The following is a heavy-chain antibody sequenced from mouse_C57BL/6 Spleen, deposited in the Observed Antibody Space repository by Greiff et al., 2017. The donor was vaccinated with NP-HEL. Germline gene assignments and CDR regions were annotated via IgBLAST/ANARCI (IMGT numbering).Heavy chain of an antibody. CDR1: GYTFTSYW. V-gene: IGHV1-69*01. CDR3: ARFTDGYYGYFDV. Sequence: VQLQQPGAELVMPGASVKLSCKASGYTFTSYWMHWVKQRPGQGLEWIGEIDPSDSYTNYNQKFKGKSTLTVDKSSSTAYMQLSSLTSEDSAVYYCARFTDGYYGYFDVWGTGTTVTVSS. CDR2: IDPSDSYT. D-gene: IGHD2-3*01. J-gene: IGHJ1*03.